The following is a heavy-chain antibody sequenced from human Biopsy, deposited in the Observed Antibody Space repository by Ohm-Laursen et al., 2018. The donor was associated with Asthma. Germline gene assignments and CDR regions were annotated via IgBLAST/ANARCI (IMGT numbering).Heavy chain of an antibody. Sequence: SSVKVSCQTSGYTFNSAGITWVRQAPGQGLEWMGWISVYNGNTKVAQKLQDRVTMITDTSTSTAYMELRSLRSDDTAVSFCARAVDYSHYYGIDVWGQGTTVTVS. CDR2: ISVYNGNT. D-gene: IGHD3-10*01. CDR3: ARAVDYSHYYGIDV. J-gene: IGHJ6*02. CDR1: GYTFNSAG. V-gene: IGHV1-18*01.